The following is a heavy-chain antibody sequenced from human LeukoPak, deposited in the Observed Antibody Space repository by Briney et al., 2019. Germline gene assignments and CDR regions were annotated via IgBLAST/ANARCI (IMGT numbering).Heavy chain of an antibody. D-gene: IGHD2-2*01. V-gene: IGHV3-21*01. J-gene: IGHJ4*02. Sequence: PGGSLRLSCAASGFTFSSYSMNWVRQAPGKGLEWVSSISSSSSYIYYADSVKGRFTISRDNAKNSLYLQMNSLRAEDTAVYYCAAQYCSSTSCYFGYWGQGTLVTVSS. CDR2: ISSSSSYI. CDR1: GFTFSSYS. CDR3: AAQYCSSTSCYFGY.